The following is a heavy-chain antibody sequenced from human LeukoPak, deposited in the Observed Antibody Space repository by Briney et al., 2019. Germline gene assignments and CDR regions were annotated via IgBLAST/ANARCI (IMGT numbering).Heavy chain of an antibody. CDR3: ARWDSSGHSFDY. CDR1: GFTFSTYD. J-gene: IGHJ4*02. Sequence: GGSLRLSCAASGFTFSTYDMHWVRQVPGKGLEWVSTVDATGDTFYSGSVKGRFTISREDAKNSLYLQMNSLRAGDTAVYYCARWDSSGHSFDYWGQGTLVSVSS. D-gene: IGHD6-19*01. V-gene: IGHV3-13*04. CDR2: VDATGDT.